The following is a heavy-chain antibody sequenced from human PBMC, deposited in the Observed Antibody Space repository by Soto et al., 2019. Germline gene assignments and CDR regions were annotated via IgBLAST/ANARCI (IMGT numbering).Heavy chain of an antibody. J-gene: IGHJ4*02. CDR3: AKDVVTFGGVIVTDDY. CDR1: GFTFSSYA. V-gene: IGHV3-23*01. Sequence: GGSLRLSCAASGFTFSSYAMSWVRQAPGKGLEWVSAISGSGGSTYYTDSVKGRFTISRDNSKNTLYLQMNSLRAEDTAVYYCAKDVVTFGGVIVTDDYWGQGTLVTVSS. CDR2: ISGSGGST. D-gene: IGHD3-16*02.